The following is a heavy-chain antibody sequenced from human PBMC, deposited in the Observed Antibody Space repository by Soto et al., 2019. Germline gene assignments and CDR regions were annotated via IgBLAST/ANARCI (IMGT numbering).Heavy chain of an antibody. J-gene: IGHJ4*02. V-gene: IGHV3-53*01. CDR1: GFTVSSSH. Sequence: PGGSLRLSCTTSGFTVSSSHMSWVRQAPGKGLDWVSVIYSGGNSYYAVSVQGRFTISRDNSKNTLYLQMNSLRAEDTAVYYCARVWGWPPIVIDYWGQGTLVTVSS. D-gene: IGHD3-16*01. CDR3: ARVWGWPPIVIDY. CDR2: IYSGGNS.